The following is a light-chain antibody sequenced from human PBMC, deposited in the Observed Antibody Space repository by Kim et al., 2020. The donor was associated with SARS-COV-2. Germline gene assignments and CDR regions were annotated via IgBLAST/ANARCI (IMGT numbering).Light chain of an antibody. Sequence: EIVMTQSPATLSVSPGERAALSCRASQSVSSNVAWYQQKPGQAPRLLIHGASTRATGIPARFSGSGSGTDFTLTISSLQSEDFGVYYCQQYHHWPPLTFGGGTKVDIK. CDR1: QSVSSN. CDR3: QQYHHWPPLT. J-gene: IGKJ4*01. CDR2: GAS. V-gene: IGKV3-15*01.